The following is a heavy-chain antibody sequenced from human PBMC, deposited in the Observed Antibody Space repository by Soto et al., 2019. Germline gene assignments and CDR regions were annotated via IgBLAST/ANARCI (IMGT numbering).Heavy chain of an antibody. J-gene: IGHJ4*02. CDR3: ARLRASPPWTNWYYFDY. V-gene: IGHV1-3*01. Sequence: ASVKVSCKASGYTFTSYAMHWVRQAPGQRLEWMGWINAGNGNTKYSQKFQGRVTITRDTSASTAYMELSSLRSEDTAVYYCARLRASPPWTNWYYFDYWGQGTLVTVSS. D-gene: IGHD7-27*01. CDR2: INAGNGNT. CDR1: GYTFTSYA.